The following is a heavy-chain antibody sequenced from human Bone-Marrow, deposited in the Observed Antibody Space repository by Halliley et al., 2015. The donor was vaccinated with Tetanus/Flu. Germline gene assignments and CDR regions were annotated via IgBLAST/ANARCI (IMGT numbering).Heavy chain of an antibody. CDR2: IDIAGTT. D-gene: IGHD7-27*01. CDR3: ARGLGIPGNWYFDL. J-gene: IGHJ2*01. V-gene: IGHV3-13*01. Sequence: VAGIDIAGTTNDPDSVKGRFIISRENAKNSLYLQMNSLRAGDTAVYYCARGLGIPGNWYFDLWGRGTLVTVSS.